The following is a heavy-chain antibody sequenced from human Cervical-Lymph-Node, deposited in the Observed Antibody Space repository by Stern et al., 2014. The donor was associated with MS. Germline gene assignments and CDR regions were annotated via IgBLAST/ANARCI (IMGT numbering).Heavy chain of an antibody. J-gene: IGHJ6*02. CDR1: GFTLSNNY. V-gene: IGHV3-53*01. CDR2: TYSSGGT. CDR3: ATTTNSWGSYYYYYGLDV. Sequence: EVQLVESGGGLIQPGGSLRLSCAASGFTLSNNYMTWVRQAPGKGLEWVSVTYSSGGTYYSDSVKGRFTISRDNSKNLLFLQMNTLRAEDTAVYYCATTTNSWGSYYYYYGLDVWGQGTTVTVSS. D-gene: IGHD3-16*01.